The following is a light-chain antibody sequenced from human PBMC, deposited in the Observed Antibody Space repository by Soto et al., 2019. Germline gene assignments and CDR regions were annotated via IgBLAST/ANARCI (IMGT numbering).Light chain of an antibody. CDR2: AAS. CDR1: QDINTY. CDR3: QQRKSYPIT. Sequence: DIQLTQSPSFLSASVGDRVTITCRASQDINTYLAWYQQKPGKAPKLLIFAASTLHNGVPSRFSGSGSGTEFTVTITSLQPEDFATYYCQQRKSYPITFGQGTRLEIK. J-gene: IGKJ5*01. V-gene: IGKV1-9*01.